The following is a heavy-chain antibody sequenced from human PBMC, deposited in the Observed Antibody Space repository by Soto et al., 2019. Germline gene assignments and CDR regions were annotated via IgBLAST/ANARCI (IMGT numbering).Heavy chain of an antibody. CDR1: GYSFTSYW. V-gene: IGHV5-51*01. CDR2: IYPGDSDT. Sequence: LGESLKISCKGSGYSFTSYWIGWVRQMPGKGLEWMGIIYPGDSDTRYSPSFQGQVTISADKSISTAYLQWSSLKASDTAMYYCARLLGYCSSTSCYGGAFDIWGQGTMVTVSS. J-gene: IGHJ3*02. CDR3: ARLLGYCSSTSCYGGAFDI. D-gene: IGHD2-2*01.